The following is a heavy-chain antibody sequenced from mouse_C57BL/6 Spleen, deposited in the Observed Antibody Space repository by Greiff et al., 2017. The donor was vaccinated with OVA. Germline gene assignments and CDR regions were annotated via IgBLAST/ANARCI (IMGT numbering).Heavy chain of an antibody. CDR1: GYTFTSYW. J-gene: IGHJ2*01. CDR2: INPSSGYT. Sequence: VQVVESGAELAKPGASVKLSCKASGYTFTSYWMHWVKQRPGQGLEWIGYINPSSGYTKYNQKFKDKATLTADKSSSTAYMQLSSLTYEDSAVDYCARSVTTVGATAPFDYWGQGTTLTVSS. V-gene: IGHV1-7*01. D-gene: IGHD1-1*01. CDR3: ARSVTTVGATAPFDY.